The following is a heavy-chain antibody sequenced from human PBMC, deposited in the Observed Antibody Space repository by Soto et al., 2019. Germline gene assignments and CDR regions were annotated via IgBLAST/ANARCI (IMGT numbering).Heavy chain of an antibody. CDR2: MSHSGGT. V-gene: IGHV4-34*01. J-gene: IGHJ3*02. CDR3: SRVERGTATTVVDAFDI. D-gene: IGHD1-1*01. Sequence: QVQLQQWGAGLLKPSETLSLTCAVYGGFVTSGSYYWSWIRQPPGKGLEWIGEMSHSGGTHFNPSHKSQVTISVTTSKKQFTLKMSSVTAADTALYYCSRVERGTATTVVDAFDIWGPGTMVTVSS. CDR1: GGFVTSGSYY.